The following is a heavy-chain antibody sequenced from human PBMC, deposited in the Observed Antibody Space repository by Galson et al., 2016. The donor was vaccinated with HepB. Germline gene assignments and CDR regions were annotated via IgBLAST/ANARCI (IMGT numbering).Heavy chain of an antibody. CDR1: GFTFNIYS. Sequence: SLRLSCAASGFTFNIYSMNWVRQAPGKGLEWVSYIGSSGTTIYYADSVKGRFTISRDNAKNSLYLQMSSLRDEDTAVYYCVKDVRSGIWSMDVWGKGTTVTVSS. CDR3: VKDVRSGIWSMDV. V-gene: IGHV3-48*02. J-gene: IGHJ6*03. D-gene: IGHD1-26*01. CDR2: IGSSGTTI.